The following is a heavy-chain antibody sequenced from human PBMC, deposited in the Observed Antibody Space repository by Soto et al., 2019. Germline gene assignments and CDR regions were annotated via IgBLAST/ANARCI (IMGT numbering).Heavy chain of an antibody. Sequence: GGSLRLSCAAAGFRFNDYYMTWIRQAPGKGLEWVSYISSGSSTIYYAHSGKGRFTISRDNAKNSLYLQMNSLRAEDTAVYYCATSSGALAASFPYYFDYWGQGTLVTVSS. D-gene: IGHD6-25*01. CDR3: ATSSGALAASFPYYFDY. CDR1: GFRFNDYY. J-gene: IGHJ4*02. V-gene: IGHV3-11*01. CDR2: ISSGSSTI.